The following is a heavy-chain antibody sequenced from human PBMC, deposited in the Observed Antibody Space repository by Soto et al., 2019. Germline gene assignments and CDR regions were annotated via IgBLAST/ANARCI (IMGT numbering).Heavy chain of an antibody. CDR3: ARDEDDILTGSLGY. J-gene: IGHJ4*02. D-gene: IGHD3-9*01. CDR1: GYTFTSYG. V-gene: IGHV1-18*01. CDR2: ISAYNGNT. Sequence: ASVKVSFKASGYTFTSYGISWVRQAPGQGLEWMGWISAYNGNTNYAQKLQGRVTMTTDTSTSTAYMELRSLRSDDTAVYYCARDEDDILTGSLGYWGQGTLVTVS.